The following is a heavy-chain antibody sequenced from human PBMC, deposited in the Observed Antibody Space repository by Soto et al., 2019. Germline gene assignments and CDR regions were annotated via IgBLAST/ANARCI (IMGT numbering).Heavy chain of an antibody. CDR1: GGSISSSSYY. J-gene: IGHJ4*02. CDR3: ATLPVGCSGGSCYPYYFDY. CDR2: IYYSGST. V-gene: IGHV4-39*01. Sequence: QLQLQESGPGLVKPSETLSLTCTVSGGSISSSSYYWGWIRQPPGKGLEWIGSIYYSGSTYYNPCLNGRVTISFDTSKNQCSLTLSSVTAADTAVYYCATLPVGCSGGSCYPYYFDYWGQGPLVTVSS. D-gene: IGHD2-15*01.